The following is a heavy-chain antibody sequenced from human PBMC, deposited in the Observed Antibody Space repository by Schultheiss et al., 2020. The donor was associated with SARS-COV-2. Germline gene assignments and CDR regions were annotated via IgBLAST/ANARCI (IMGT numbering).Heavy chain of an antibody. CDR1: GSSLSTSGVG. CDR2: IYWDDDK. D-gene: IGHD6-6*01. CDR3: ARITNEYSSSSVDY. J-gene: IGHJ4*02. V-gene: IGHV2-5*02. Sequence: SGPTLVKPTQTLTLTCSLSGSSLSTSGVGVGWIRQPPGKALEWLAVIYWDDDKRYSPSLKNRLTITKDTSKNQVVLTMTNMDPVDTATYYCARITNEYSSSSVDYWGQGTLVTVSS.